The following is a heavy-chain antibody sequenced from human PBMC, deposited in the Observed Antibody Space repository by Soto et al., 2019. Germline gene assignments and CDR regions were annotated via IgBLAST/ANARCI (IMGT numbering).Heavy chain of an antibody. CDR3: ARDPGGAYFDY. J-gene: IGHJ4*02. Sequence: SEALSLTCAVYGGSFSGYYWSWIRQPPGKGLEWIGEINHSGSTNYNPSLKSRVTLTTDTSTSTAYMDLTSLTSDDTAVYYCARDPGGAYFDYWAQGTLVTVSS. CDR1: GGSFSGYY. CDR2: INHSGST. D-gene: IGHD3-16*01. V-gene: IGHV4-34*10.